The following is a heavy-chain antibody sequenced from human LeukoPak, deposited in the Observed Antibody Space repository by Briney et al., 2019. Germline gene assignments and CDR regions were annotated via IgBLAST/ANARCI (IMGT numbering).Heavy chain of an antibody. CDR3: ARDGCSGGSCYSSSPPFDY. CDR1: GYTFTGYY. V-gene: IGHV1-2*02. J-gene: IGHJ4*02. Sequence: ASVKVSCKASGYTFTGYYMHWVRQAPGQGLEWMGWINPNSGGTNYAQKFQGRVTMTRDTSISTAYMELSRLRSDDTAVYYCARDGCSGGSCYSSSPPFDYWGQGTLVTVSS. CDR2: INPNSGGT. D-gene: IGHD2-15*01.